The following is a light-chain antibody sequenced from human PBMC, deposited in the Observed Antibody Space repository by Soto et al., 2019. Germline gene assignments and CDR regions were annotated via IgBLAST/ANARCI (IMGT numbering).Light chain of an antibody. J-gene: IGKJ1*01. CDR1: QSVLYSSNNKNY. Sequence: DIVMTQSPDSLAVSLGERATINYKSSQSVLYSSNNKNYLAWYQQKPGQPPKLLIYRASTRESGVPDRFSGSGSGTDFTLTISSLQAEDVAVYYCQQYYSSWTFGQGTKVEIK. CDR3: QQYYSSWT. V-gene: IGKV4-1*01. CDR2: RAS.